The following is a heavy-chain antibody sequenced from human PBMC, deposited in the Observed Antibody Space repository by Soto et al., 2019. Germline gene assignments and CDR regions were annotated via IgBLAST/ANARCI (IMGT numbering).Heavy chain of an antibody. J-gene: IGHJ4*02. Sequence: SETLSLTCTVCGDSISSSSFDWGWIRQPPEKGLEWIGNIYYSGSTYYNPSLKSRVTISVDTSKNQFSLKLSSVTAADTAVYYCMLGSGWKDFDYWGQGTLVTVSS. D-gene: IGHD3-22*01. CDR1: GDSISSSSFD. CDR3: MLGSGWKDFDY. V-gene: IGHV4-39*01. CDR2: IYYSGST.